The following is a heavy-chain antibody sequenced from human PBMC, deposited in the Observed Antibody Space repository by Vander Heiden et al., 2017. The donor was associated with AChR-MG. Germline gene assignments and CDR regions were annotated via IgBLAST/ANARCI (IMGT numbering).Heavy chain of an antibody. Sequence: VQLVQPGAEVKKPGASVKVSCKASGYTFTGYYMHWVRQAPGQVLEWVGWIKPNSGGTNYAQKFQGRVTMTRDTSISTAYMELSRLRSDDTAVYYCARWGYCSSTSCLRGDYWGQGTLVTVSS. V-gene: IGHV1-2*02. CDR2: IKPNSGGT. D-gene: IGHD2-2*01. CDR1: GYTFTGYY. CDR3: ARWGYCSSTSCLRGDY. J-gene: IGHJ4*02.